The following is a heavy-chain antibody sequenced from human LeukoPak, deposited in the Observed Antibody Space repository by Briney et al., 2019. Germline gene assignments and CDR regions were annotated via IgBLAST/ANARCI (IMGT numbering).Heavy chain of an antibody. Sequence: ASEILSLTCTVSGGSISSYYWSWIRQPPGKGLEWIGYIYYSGSTNYNPSLKSRVTISVDTSENQFSLKLSSVTAADTAVYYCARHRAAAGTDPVDYWGQGTLVTVSS. V-gene: IGHV4-59*08. CDR3: ARHRAAAGTDPVDY. D-gene: IGHD6-13*01. CDR2: IYYSGST. CDR1: GGSISSYY. J-gene: IGHJ4*02.